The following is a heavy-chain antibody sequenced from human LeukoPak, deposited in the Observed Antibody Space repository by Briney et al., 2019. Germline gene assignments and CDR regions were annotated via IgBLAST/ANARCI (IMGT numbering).Heavy chain of an antibody. CDR2: IRGSGDRT. Sequence: GGSLRLSCAASGFTVSSNYMSWVRQAPGKGLEWVSGIRGSGDRTFYADSVKGRFTISRDNSENTVYLQMSSLRVEDTAVYYCAKAAVGDVFSFDYWGQGTLVTVSS. J-gene: IGHJ4*02. CDR1: GFTVSSNY. V-gene: IGHV3-23*01. D-gene: IGHD1-26*01. CDR3: AKAAVGDVFSFDY.